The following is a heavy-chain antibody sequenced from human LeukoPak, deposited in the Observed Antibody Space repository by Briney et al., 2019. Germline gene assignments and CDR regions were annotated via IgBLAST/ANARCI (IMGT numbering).Heavy chain of an antibody. Sequence: SETLSLTCAVSGGSISSGGYSWSWIRQPPGKGLEWIGYIYHSGSTNYNPSLKSRVTISVDTSKNQFSLKLSSVTAADTAVYYCARTNSSGSFDYWGQGTLVTVSS. D-gene: IGHD6-19*01. CDR2: IYHSGST. CDR3: ARTNSSGSFDY. V-gene: IGHV4-30-2*01. CDR1: GGSISSGGYS. J-gene: IGHJ4*02.